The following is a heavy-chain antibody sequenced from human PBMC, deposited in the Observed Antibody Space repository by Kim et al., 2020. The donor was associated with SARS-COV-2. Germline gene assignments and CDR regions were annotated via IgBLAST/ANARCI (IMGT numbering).Heavy chain of an antibody. J-gene: IGHJ6*02. CDR2: IYYSGST. Sequence: SETLSLTCTVSGGSISSYYWSWIRQPPGKGLEWIGYIYYSGSTNYNPSLKSRVTISVDTSKNQFSLKLSSVTAADTAVYYWARGWGVPAAMSQHYYYGMDVWGQGTTVTVSS. CDR3: ARGWGVPAAMSQHYYYGMDV. CDR1: GGSISSYY. V-gene: IGHV4-59*13. D-gene: IGHD2-2*01.